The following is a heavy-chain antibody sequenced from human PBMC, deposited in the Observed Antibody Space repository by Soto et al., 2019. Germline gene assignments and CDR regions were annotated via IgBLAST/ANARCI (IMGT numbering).Heavy chain of an antibody. V-gene: IGHV1-8*01. D-gene: IGHD3-10*01. J-gene: IGHJ6*02. CDR3: ARRITMVRGGSVNYYYYGMDV. CDR1: GYTFTSYD. CDR2: MNPNSGNT. Sequence: GASVKVSCKASGYTFTSYDINWVRQATGQGLEWMGWMNPNSGNTGYAQKFQGRVTMTRNTSISTAYMEPSSLRSEDTAVYYCARRITMVRGGSVNYYYYGMDVWGQGTTVTVSS.